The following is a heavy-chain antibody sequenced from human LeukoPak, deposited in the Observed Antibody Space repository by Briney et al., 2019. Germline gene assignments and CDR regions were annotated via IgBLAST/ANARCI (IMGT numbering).Heavy chain of an antibody. CDR1: GYTLTELS. V-gene: IGHV1-24*01. Sequence: ASVKVSCKVSGYTLTELSIHWVRQAPGKGLEWMGGFDPEDGETIYAQKFQGRVTMTEDTSTDTAYMELSSLRYEDTAVYYCARGDDSSGWYGYPYYYGMDVWGQGTTVTVSS. CDR3: ARGDDSSGWYGYPYYYGMDV. J-gene: IGHJ6*02. D-gene: IGHD6-19*01. CDR2: FDPEDGET.